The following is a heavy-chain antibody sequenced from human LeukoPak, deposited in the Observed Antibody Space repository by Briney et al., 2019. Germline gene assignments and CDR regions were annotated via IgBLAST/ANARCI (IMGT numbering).Heavy chain of an antibody. CDR1: GFTFSSYG. J-gene: IGHJ6*02. Sequence: SGGSLRLSCAASGFTFSSYGMHWVRQAPGKGLEWVAVISYDGSNKYYADSVKGRFTISRDNSKNTLYLQMNSLRAEDTAVYYCAKDQIVTPLPYYYYGMDVWGQGTTVTVSS. CDR3: AKDQIVTPLPYYYYGMDV. V-gene: IGHV3-30*18. D-gene: IGHD3-22*01. CDR2: ISYDGSNK.